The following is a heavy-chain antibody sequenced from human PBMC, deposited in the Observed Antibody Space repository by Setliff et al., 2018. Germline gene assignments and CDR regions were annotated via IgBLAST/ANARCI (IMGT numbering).Heavy chain of an antibody. D-gene: IGHD3-10*01. Sequence: GGSLRLSCAASGFTFSDYYMNWVRQAPGKGLEWLSYISRGGSTIYYADSVKGRFIISRDNAKNSLFLEMDSLRGEDTAVYYCARVGGGSGSYGLDPWGQGTLVTVS. CDR1: GFTFSDYY. CDR2: ISRGGSTI. CDR3: ARVGGGSGSYGLDP. J-gene: IGHJ5*02. V-gene: IGHV3-11*04.